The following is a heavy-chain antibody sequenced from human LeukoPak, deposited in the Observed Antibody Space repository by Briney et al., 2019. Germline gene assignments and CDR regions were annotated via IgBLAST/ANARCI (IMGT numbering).Heavy chain of an antibody. V-gene: IGHV3-30*02. CDR3: AKSATAVVPAGGLFYYYYYMDV. CDR1: GFTFSTYG. CDR2: IPYDGIDK. D-gene: IGHD2-2*01. J-gene: IGHJ6*03. Sequence: GGSLRLSCAASGFTFSTYGMHWVRQAPGKGLEWVAFIPYDGIDKHYRDSVKGRFTVSRDNSKNTLYLQMSSLRAEDTAIYYCAKSATAVVPAGGLFYYYYYMDVWGRGTTVTISS.